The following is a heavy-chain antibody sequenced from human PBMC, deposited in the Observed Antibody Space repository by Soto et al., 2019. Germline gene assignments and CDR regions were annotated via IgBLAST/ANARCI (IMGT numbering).Heavy chain of an antibody. CDR2: IYYSGRT. CDR1: GDSISSYY. CDR3: ARGHLGITTTGTWYDFDY. D-gene: IGHD2-15*01. Sequence: PSETLSLTCTVSGDSISSYYWTWIRQPPGKGLEYIGHIYYSGRTYYNPSLKSRVTISVDTSKNQFSLKLSSVTAADTAVYYCARGHLGITTTGTWYDFDYWGQGTLLTVSS. J-gene: IGHJ4*02. V-gene: IGHV4-59*01.